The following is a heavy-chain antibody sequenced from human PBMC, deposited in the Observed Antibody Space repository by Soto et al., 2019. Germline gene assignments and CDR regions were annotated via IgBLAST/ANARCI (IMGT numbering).Heavy chain of an antibody. D-gene: IGHD6-19*01. Sequence: KASETLSLTCTVFGGSISSYYWSWIRQPPGKGLEWIGYIYYSGSTNYNPSLKSRVTISVDTSKNQFSLKLSSVTAADTAVYYCARARTSSSGWFYWGQGTLVTVSS. CDR3: ARARTSSSGWFY. CDR2: IYYSGST. J-gene: IGHJ4*02. CDR1: GGSISSYY. V-gene: IGHV4-59*01.